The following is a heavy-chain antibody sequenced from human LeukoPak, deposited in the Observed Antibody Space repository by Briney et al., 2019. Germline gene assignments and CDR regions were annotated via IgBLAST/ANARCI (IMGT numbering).Heavy chain of an antibody. D-gene: IGHD5-12*01. CDR2: INTDGSSI. CDR3: ARGSGYGYLDY. J-gene: IGHJ4*02. CDR1: GFSFSSYW. Sequence: GGSLRLSCAASGFSFSSYWMHWVRQAPGKGLVWVSRINTDGSSISYADSVKGRFTISRDNAKNTLYLQMNSLRAEDTAVYYCARGSGYGYLDYWGQGTLVTVSS. V-gene: IGHV3-74*01.